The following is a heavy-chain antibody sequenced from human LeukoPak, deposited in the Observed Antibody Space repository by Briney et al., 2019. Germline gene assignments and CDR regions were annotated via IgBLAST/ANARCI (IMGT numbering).Heavy chain of an antibody. V-gene: IGHV1-69*13. J-gene: IGHJ6*02. Sequence: GASVKVSCKASGGTFSSYAISWVRQAPGQGLEWMGGIIPIFGTANYAQKFQGRVTITADESTSTAYMELSSLRSEDTAVYYCAREKDTAMALYGMDVWGQGTTVTVSS. CDR2: IIPIFGTA. D-gene: IGHD5-18*01. CDR1: GGTFSSYA. CDR3: AREKDTAMALYGMDV.